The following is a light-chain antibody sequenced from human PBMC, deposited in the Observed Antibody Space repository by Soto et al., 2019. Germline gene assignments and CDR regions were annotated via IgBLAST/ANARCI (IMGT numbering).Light chain of an antibody. CDR1: QSVSSSY. J-gene: IGKJ3*01. Sequence: EIVLTQSPGTLSLSPGERATLSCRASQSVSSSYLAWYQQKPGQAPRLLIYGASSRATGIPDRFSGSGSGTDFTLTISRLEPEDCAGYYCQQYGSSRPFGPGTKVDIK. CDR3: QQYGSSRP. V-gene: IGKV3-20*01. CDR2: GAS.